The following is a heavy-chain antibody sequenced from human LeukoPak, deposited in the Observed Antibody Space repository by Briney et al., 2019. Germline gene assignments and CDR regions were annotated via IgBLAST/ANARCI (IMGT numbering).Heavy chain of an antibody. V-gene: IGHV1-18*01. J-gene: IGHJ5*02. Sequence: GASVKVSCKASGYTFTSYGITWVRQAPGQGLEWMGWISAYNGCTNYAQKLQGRVLMTTDTSTSTAYMELRSLRSDDTAVYYCARSESTYYCDISGYLSDPWGQGTLVTVSS. CDR2: ISAYNGCT. CDR1: GYTFTSYG. CDR3: ARSESTYYCDISGYLSDP. D-gene: IGHD3-22*01.